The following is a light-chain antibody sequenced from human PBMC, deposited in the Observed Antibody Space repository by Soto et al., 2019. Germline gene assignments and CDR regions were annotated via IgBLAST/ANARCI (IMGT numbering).Light chain of an antibody. CDR1: QSVSSSY. Sequence: EIVLTQSPGTLSLSPGERATLSCRASQSVSSSYLAWYQQKPRQAPRLLIYGASSRATCISDRFSGSGSGTDFTLTISRLEPEDFAVYYCQQYGSSPMITFGQGTQVEIK. CDR2: GAS. CDR3: QQYGSSPMIT. V-gene: IGKV3-20*01. J-gene: IGKJ5*01.